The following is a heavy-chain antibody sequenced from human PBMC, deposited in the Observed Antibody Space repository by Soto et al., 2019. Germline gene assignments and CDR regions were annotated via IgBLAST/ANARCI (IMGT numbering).Heavy chain of an antibody. D-gene: IGHD3-22*01. Sequence: EVQLLESGGDLIQPGGSLRLSCTASGVTFGAFAIHWVRQAPGRGLEWVSSISAAGGDTDYGDSVKGRFRVSRDNTKNPAYLQMSSLRVEYPATCFCARDTNSSGCWGGFDSWGQGTLVTVSS. CDR2: ISAAGGDT. V-gene: IGHV3-23*01. J-gene: IGHJ5*01. CDR1: GVTFGAFA. CDR3: ARDTNSSGCWGGFDS.